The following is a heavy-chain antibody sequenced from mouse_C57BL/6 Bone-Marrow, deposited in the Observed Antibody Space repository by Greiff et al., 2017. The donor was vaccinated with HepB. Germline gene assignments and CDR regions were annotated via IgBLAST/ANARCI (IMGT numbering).Heavy chain of an antibody. CDR1: GYTFTDYY. Sequence: EVQLKESGPVLVKPGASVKMSCKASGYTFTDYYMNWVKQSHGKSLEWIGVINPYNGGTSYNQKFKGKATLTVDKSSSTAYMELNSLTSEDSAVYYCARGAELRRAMDYWGQGTSVTVSS. J-gene: IGHJ4*01. CDR2: INPYNGGT. V-gene: IGHV1-19*01. CDR3: ARGAELRRAMDY. D-gene: IGHD1-1*01.